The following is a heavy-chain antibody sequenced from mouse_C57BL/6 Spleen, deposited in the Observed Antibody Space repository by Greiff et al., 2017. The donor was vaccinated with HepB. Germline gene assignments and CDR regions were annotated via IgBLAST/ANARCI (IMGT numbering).Heavy chain of an antibody. Sequence: EVKLVESGGGLVKPGGSLKLSCAASGFTFSSYAMSWVRQTPEKRLEWVATISDGGSYTYYPDNVKGRFTISRDNAKNNLYLQMSHLKSEDTAMYYCARDLLITTAYYFDYWGQGTTLTVSS. CDR3: ARDLLITTAYYFDY. J-gene: IGHJ2*01. D-gene: IGHD1-1*01. CDR1: GFTFSSYA. CDR2: ISDGGSYT. V-gene: IGHV5-4*01.